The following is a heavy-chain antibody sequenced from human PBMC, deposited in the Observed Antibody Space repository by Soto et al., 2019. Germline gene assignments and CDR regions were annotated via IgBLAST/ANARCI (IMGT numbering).Heavy chain of an antibody. Sequence: PGGSLRLSCSASGFTFSTYWMSWVRQAPGKGLEWVANIKQDGSEKYYVDSVKGRFTISRDNAKNSLYLQMNSLRAEDTAVYYCARDSLGYCTSTSCYCSEDYWGQGTLV. CDR1: GFTFSTYW. D-gene: IGHD2-2*01. J-gene: IGHJ4*02. CDR3: ARDSLGYCTSTSCYCSEDY. CDR2: IKQDGSEK. V-gene: IGHV3-7*03.